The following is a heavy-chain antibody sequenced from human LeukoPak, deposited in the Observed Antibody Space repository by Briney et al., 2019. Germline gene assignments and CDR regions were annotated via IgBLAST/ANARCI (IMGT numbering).Heavy chain of an antibody. CDR1: GYTFTSYG. CDR2: VSAYNGNT. J-gene: IGHJ3*02. Sequence: ASVKVSCKASGYTFTSYGISRVRQAPGQGLEWMGWVSAYNGNTNYAQKLQGRVTMTTDTSTSTAYMELRSLRSDDTAVYYCASGLDYYDSSGYYSGDAFDIWGQGTMVTVSS. V-gene: IGHV1-18*01. CDR3: ASGLDYYDSSGYYSGDAFDI. D-gene: IGHD3-22*01.